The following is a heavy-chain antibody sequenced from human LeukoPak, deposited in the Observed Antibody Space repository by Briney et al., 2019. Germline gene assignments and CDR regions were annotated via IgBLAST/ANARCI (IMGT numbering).Heavy chain of an antibody. CDR2: INHSGST. Sequence: SETLSLTCAVYGGSFSGYYWSWIRQPPGKGLECIGEINHSGSTNYNPYLKSRVTISVDTSKNQFSMNLSSVTAADTAVYYCARGKCSSTSCYLGDLGFDYWGQGTLVTVSS. D-gene: IGHD2-2*01. V-gene: IGHV4-34*01. CDR3: ARGKCSSTSCYLGDLGFDY. J-gene: IGHJ4*02. CDR1: GGSFSGYY.